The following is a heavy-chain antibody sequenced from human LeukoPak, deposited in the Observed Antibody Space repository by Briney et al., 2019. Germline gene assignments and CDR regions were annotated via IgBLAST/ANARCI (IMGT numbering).Heavy chain of an antibody. CDR1: GGSISSYY. CDR3: ARLYGSGSLFDY. V-gene: IGHV4-59*08. Sequence: SETLSLTCTVSGGSISSYYWSWIRQPPGKGLEWIGYIYYSGSTNYNPSLKSRATISVDTSKNQFSLKLSSVTAADTAVYYCARLYGSGSLFDYWGQGTLVTVSS. J-gene: IGHJ4*02. CDR2: IYYSGST. D-gene: IGHD3-10*01.